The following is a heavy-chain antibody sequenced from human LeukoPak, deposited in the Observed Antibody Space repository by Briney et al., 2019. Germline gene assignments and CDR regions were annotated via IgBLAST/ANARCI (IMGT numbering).Heavy chain of an antibody. D-gene: IGHD3-9*01. Sequence: GGSLKLSCAASGFMLSGYWMTWVRQTPGKRLEWVANIKQDGSEKKYVDSVKGRFTISRDNAKNPLSLQMNSLRAEDTAVYYCARLYGVFSDGAGYCSGWGQGTLVTVSS. CDR2: IKQDGSEK. V-gene: IGHV3-7*01. CDR3: ARLYGVFSDGAGYCSG. CDR1: GFMLSGYW. J-gene: IGHJ4*02.